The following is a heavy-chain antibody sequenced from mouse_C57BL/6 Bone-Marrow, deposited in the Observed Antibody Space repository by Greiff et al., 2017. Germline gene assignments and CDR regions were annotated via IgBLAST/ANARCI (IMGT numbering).Heavy chain of an antibody. CDR1: GYTFTSYW. CDR3: AKERRVYWYFDV. J-gene: IGHJ1*03. CDR2: IDPSDSET. V-gene: IGHV1-52*01. Sequence: QVQLQQPGAELVRPGSSVKLSCKASGYTFTSYWMHWVKQRPIQGLEWFGNIDPSDSETHYNQKFKDKATLTVDKSSSTAYMQLSSLTSEDSAVYYCAKERRVYWYFDVWGTGTTVTVSS.